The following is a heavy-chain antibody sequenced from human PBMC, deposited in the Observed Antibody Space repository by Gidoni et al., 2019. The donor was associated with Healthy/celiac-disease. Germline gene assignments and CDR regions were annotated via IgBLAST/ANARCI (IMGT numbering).Heavy chain of an antibody. J-gene: IGHJ4*02. Sequence: QVQLQQWCAGLLKPSETLSLTCAVYGGSFSGYYWRWIRQPPGKGLEWIGEINHSGSTNYNPSRKSRVTISVDTSKNQFSLKLSSVTAADTAVYYCARARKFIAAAGTFDYWGQGTLVTVSS. CDR3: ARARKFIAAAGTFDY. CDR2: INHSGST. V-gene: IGHV4-34*01. CDR1: GGSFSGYY. D-gene: IGHD6-13*01.